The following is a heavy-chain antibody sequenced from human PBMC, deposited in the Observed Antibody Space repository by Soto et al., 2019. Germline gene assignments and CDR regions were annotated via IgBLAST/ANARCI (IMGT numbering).Heavy chain of an antibody. D-gene: IGHD1-1*01. CDR2: ISYDGSNK. J-gene: IGHJ6*02. CDR1: GFTFSSYA. CDR3: ARERLRYNGNDFPYYYYGMDV. Sequence: QVQLVESGGGVVQPGRSLRLSCAASGFTFSSYAMHWVRQAPGKGLEWVAVISYDGSNKYYADSVKGRFTISRDNSKNSLYLQMNSLRAEDTAVYYCARERLRYNGNDFPYYYYGMDVWGQGTTVTVSS. V-gene: IGHV3-30-3*01.